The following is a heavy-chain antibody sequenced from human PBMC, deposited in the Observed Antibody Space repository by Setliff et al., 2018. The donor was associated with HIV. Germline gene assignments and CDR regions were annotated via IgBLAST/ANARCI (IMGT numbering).Heavy chain of an antibody. V-gene: IGHV4-34*01. Sequence: FTDIGGSFTDYYWIWIRQPPGKGLEWIGEINHSGSTRYNPSLKSRFIISVDTFKNQFPLKVNSMTAADTAVYYCARGARLLAAYSDRWDYFYMDVWGKGTTVTVSS. D-gene: IGHD1-26*01. CDR2: INHSGST. CDR1: GGSFTDYY. J-gene: IGHJ6*03. CDR3: ARGARLLAAYSDRWDYFYMDV.